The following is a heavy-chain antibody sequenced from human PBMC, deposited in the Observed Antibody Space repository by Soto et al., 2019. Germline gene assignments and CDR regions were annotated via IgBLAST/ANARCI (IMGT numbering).Heavy chain of an antibody. D-gene: IGHD5-12*01. CDR1: GGAFTNDI. J-gene: IGHJ4*02. CDR3: ARDSPIGSTFSGYDAIDY. Sequence: QVQLVQSGAEVKKPGSSVKVSCKASGGAFTNDIITWVRQAPGQGLEWMGRIIPLLDITNYAQKFQGRVTITAXKXTXTTXMELNSLISEDTAVYYCARDSPIGSTFSGYDAIDYWGQGTLVTVSS. CDR2: IIPLLDIT. V-gene: IGHV1-69*08.